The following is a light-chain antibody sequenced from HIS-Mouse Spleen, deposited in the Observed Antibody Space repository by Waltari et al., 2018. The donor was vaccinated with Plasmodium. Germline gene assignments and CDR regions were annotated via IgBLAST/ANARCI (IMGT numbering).Light chain of an antibody. CDR3: SSYTSSSTLV. Sequence: QSALTQPASVSGSPGQSITISCTGPSSDVGGYNFFSWYQQHPGKAPKLMIYDVSNRPSGVSNRFSGSKSGNTASLTISGLQAEDEADYYCSSYTSSSTLVFGGGTKLTVL. V-gene: IGLV2-14*03. CDR2: DVS. CDR1: SSDVGGYNF. J-gene: IGLJ2*01.